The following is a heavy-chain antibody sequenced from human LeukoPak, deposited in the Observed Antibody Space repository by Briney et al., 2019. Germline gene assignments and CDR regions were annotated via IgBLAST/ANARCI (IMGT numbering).Heavy chain of an antibody. V-gene: IGHV3-30*03. CDR1: GFTFSSYG. J-gene: IGHJ4*02. CDR2: ISYDGSNK. Sequence: GGSLRLSCAASGFTFSSYGMHWVRQAPGKGLEWVAVISYDGSNKYYADSVKGRFTISRDNSKNTLYLQMNSLKTEDTAVYYCTRPRHDSSGATFDYWGQGTLVTVSS. D-gene: IGHD3-22*01. CDR3: TRPRHDSSGATFDY.